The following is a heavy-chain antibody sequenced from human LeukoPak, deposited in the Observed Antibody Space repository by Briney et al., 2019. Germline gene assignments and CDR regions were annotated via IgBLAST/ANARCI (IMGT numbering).Heavy chain of an antibody. CDR1: GFTFSSYE. V-gene: IGHV3-48*03. D-gene: IGHD3-10*01. J-gene: IGHJ6*03. Sequence: GGSLRLSCAASGFTFSSYEMNWVRQAPGKGLEWVSYISSSGSTIYYADSVKGRFTISRDNAKNSLYLQMNSLRAEDTAVYYCARDKVGVRGVIITNYYYYMDVWGKGTTVTISS. CDR2: ISSSGSTI. CDR3: ARDKVGVRGVIITNYYYYMDV.